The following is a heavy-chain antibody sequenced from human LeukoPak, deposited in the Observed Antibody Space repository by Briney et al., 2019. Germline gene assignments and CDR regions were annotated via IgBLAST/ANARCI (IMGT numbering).Heavy chain of an antibody. CDR1: GFTFSSYG. J-gene: IGHJ6*02. CDR2: IRYDGSNK. D-gene: IGHD6-19*01. CDR3: AKDDTYSSGWYRGYYYYYGMDV. V-gene: IGHV3-30*02. Sequence: GGSLRRSCAASGFTFSSYGMHWVRQAPGKGLEWVAFIRYDGSNKYYADSVKGRLTISRDNSKNTLYLQMNSLRAEDTAVYYCAKDDTYSSGWYRGYYYYYGMDVWGQGTTVTVSS.